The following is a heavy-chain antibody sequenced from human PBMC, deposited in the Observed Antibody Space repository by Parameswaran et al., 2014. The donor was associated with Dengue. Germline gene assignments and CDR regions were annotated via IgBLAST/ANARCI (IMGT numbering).Heavy chain of an antibody. J-gene: IGHJ4*02. CDR2: IYYSGST. D-gene: IGHD3-22*01. CDR3: ASQARDSSGYLSSSDY. Sequence: RWIRQPPGKGLEWIGYIYYSGSTNYNPSLKSRVTISVDTSKNQFSLKLSSVTAADTAVYYCASQARDSSGYLSSSDYWGQGTLVTVSS. V-gene: IGHV4-61*07.